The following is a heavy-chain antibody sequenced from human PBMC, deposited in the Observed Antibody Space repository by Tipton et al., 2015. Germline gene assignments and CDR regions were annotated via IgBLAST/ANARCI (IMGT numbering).Heavy chain of an antibody. Sequence: TLSLTCSVSSDSISKYFWTWIRQPPGKELEWIGYIHYSGSTNYNPSLKSRVTISVDTSKTQFSLHLSSVTAADTAVYYCARDLEHGMDVWGQGTTVTVSS. CDR1: SDSISKYF. V-gene: IGHV4-59*01. D-gene: IGHD5-24*01. CDR2: IHYSGST. CDR3: ARDLEHGMDV. J-gene: IGHJ6*02.